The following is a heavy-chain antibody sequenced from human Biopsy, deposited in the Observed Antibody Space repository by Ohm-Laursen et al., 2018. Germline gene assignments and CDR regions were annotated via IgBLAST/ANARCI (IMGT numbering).Heavy chain of an antibody. J-gene: IGHJ5*02. CDR3: ARGYSRRVSIFEASIYWFDT. CDR2: MVPSSGKT. V-gene: IGHV1-8*01. CDR1: GYSFSTYD. D-gene: IGHD6-6*01. Sequence: ASVKASCKASGYSFSTYDVNWVRQARGQGLEWMGWMVPSSGKTGYAQRFQGRVTLTMNTSISTAYMELSGLRSEDTAVYFCARGYSRRVSIFEASIYWFDTWGQGTLVTVSS.